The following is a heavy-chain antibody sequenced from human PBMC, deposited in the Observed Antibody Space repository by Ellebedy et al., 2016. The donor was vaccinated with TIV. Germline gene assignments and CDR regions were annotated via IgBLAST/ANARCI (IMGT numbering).Heavy chain of an antibody. V-gene: IGHV3-9*01. CDR2: ISWNSGSI. J-gene: IGHJ3*02. CDR1: GFTFDDYA. CDR3: ARETDCSSTSCHFSNDAFDI. D-gene: IGHD2-2*01. Sequence: SLKISXAASGFTFDDYAMHWVRQAPGKGLEWVSGISWNSGSIGYADSVKGRFTISRDNAKNSLYLQMNSLRAEDTAVYYCARETDCSSTSCHFSNDAFDIWGQGTMVTVSS.